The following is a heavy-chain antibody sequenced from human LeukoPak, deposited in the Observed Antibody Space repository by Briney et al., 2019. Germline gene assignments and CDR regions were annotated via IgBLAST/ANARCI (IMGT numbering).Heavy chain of an antibody. D-gene: IGHD3-3*01. J-gene: IGHJ3*02. CDR1: GYTCTGYY. Sequence: ASVKVSRKASGYTCTGYYMHWVRQAPGQGLEWMGWINPNSGGTNYAQKFQGRVTMTRDTSISTAYMELSRLRSDDTAVYYCAREYDFWSSYSTGLDAFDIWGQGTMVTVSS. V-gene: IGHV1-2*02. CDR2: INPNSGGT. CDR3: AREYDFWSSYSTGLDAFDI.